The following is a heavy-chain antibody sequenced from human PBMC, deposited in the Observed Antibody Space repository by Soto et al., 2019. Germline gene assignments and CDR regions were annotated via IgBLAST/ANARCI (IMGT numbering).Heavy chain of an antibody. CDR3: ARQEGWGFYFDY. CDR1: GYTFTSYY. J-gene: IGHJ4*02. Sequence: EXSVKVSFNASGYTFTSYYMHLVRQAPGQGLEWMGIINPSGGSTSYAQKFQGRVTMTRDTSTSTVYMELSRMRSEDTAVYYCARQEGWGFYFDYWGQATLVTVSS. V-gene: IGHV1-46*03. CDR2: INPSGGST. D-gene: IGHD3-16*01.